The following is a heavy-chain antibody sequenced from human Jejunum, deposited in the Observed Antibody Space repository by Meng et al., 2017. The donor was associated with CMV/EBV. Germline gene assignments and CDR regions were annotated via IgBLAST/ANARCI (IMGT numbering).Heavy chain of an antibody. V-gene: IGHV3-23*01. CDR2: IRKEEKK. CDR3: AKDFHQLLYWFDP. D-gene: IGHD2-2*01. Sequence: GGKAKGKGIEREKVIRKEEKKEKEDTVKGRLTISRDNSKNTLYLKMNSLRAEDTAVYYCAKDFHQLLYWFDPWGQGTLVTVSS. J-gene: IGHJ5*02.